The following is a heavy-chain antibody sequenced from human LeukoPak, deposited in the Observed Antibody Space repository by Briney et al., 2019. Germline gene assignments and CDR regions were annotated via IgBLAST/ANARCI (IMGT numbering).Heavy chain of an antibody. D-gene: IGHD4-23*01. Sequence: GGSLRLSCAASGSTFSSYSMNWVRQAPGKGLEGVSYISSSSNTIYYADSVKGRFTISRDNAKNSLYLQMNSLRAEDTAAYYCARDHSVRWYHSDYWGQGTLVTVSS. CDR1: GSTFSSYS. J-gene: IGHJ4*02. CDR2: ISSSSNTI. V-gene: IGHV3-48*01. CDR3: ARDHSVRWYHSDY.